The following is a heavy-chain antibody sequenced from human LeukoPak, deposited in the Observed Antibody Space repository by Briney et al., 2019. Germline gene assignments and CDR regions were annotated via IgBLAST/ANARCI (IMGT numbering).Heavy chain of an antibody. CDR3: ARTVRKRLRFFFYMDV. CDR2: MNPKSGNT. J-gene: IGHJ6*03. D-gene: IGHD3-3*01. V-gene: IGHV1-8*03. Sequence: ASVKVSSKASGYSFTNYDINWVRQAPGRGLEWMGWMNPKSGNTGYAQKLQGRVTITRNTSISTAYMELSSLRSEDTAVYYCARTVRKRLRFFFYMDVWGKGTTVTVSS. CDR1: GYSFTNYD.